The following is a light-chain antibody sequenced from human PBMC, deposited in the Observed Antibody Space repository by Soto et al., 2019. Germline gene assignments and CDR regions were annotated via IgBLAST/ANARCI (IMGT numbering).Light chain of an antibody. CDR1: SSDVGGYNY. CDR2: DVS. CDR3: SSYTSSSTRVV. Sequence: QSALTQPASVSGSPGQSITISCTGTSSDVGGYNYVSWYQQHPGKAPKLMIYDVSNRPSGVSNRFSGSKSGNTASLNISGLQAEDEADYYCSSYTSSSTRVVFGGGTKLTVL. J-gene: IGLJ2*01. V-gene: IGLV2-14*01.